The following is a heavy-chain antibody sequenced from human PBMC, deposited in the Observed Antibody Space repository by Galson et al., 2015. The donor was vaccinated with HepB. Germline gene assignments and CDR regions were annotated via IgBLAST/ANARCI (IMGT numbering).Heavy chain of an antibody. V-gene: IGHV3-30-3*01. CDR2: ISYDGSNK. Sequence: SLRLSCAASGFTFSSYAMHWVHQAPGKGLEWVAVISYDGSNKYYADSVKGRFTISRDNSKNTLYLQMNSLRAEDTAVYYCARADYYDSSGYGGVWDAFDIWGQGTMVTVSS. D-gene: IGHD3-22*01. CDR1: GFTFSSYA. CDR3: ARADYYDSSGYGGVWDAFDI. J-gene: IGHJ3*02.